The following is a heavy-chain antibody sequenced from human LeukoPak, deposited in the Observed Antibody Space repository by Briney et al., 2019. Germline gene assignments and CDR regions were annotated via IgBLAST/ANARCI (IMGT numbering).Heavy chain of an antibody. Sequence: GGSLRLSCAASGFTFSSYAMSWVRQAPGKGLEWVSAISGSGGSTYYADSVKGRFTISRDNSKNTLYLQMNSLRADDTAVYYCAREYSGYETLDYWGQGTLVTVSS. CDR3: AREYSGYETLDY. D-gene: IGHD5-12*01. J-gene: IGHJ4*02. V-gene: IGHV3-23*01. CDR1: GFTFSSYA. CDR2: ISGSGGST.